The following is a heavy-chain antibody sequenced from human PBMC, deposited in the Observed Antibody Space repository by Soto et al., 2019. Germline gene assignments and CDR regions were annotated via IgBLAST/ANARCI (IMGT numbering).Heavy chain of an antibody. CDR1: GFTFSSYA. J-gene: IGHJ4*02. CDR2: ISGSGGST. Sequence: SLRLSCAASGFTFSSYAMSWVRQAPGKGLEWVSAISGSGGSTYYADSVKGRFTISRDNSKNTLYLQMNSLRAEDTAVYYCAKARDSGIAARPRFFDYWGQGTLVPVSS. V-gene: IGHV3-23*01. CDR3: AKARDSGIAARPRFFDY. D-gene: IGHD6-6*01.